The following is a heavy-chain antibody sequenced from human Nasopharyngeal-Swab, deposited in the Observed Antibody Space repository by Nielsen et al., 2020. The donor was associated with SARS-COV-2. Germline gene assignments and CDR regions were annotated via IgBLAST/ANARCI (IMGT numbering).Heavy chain of an antibody. D-gene: IGHD6-13*01. J-gene: IGHJ4*02. CDR1: GGSISSSSYY. CDR3: AREGRGIAAPGLDY. Sequence: SETLSLTCSVSGGSISSSSYYWGWIRQPPGKGLEWIGSIYYSESTYYNPSLKSRVTISIDTSKNHFSLKLSSVTAADTAVYYCAREGRGIAAPGLDYWGQGTLVTVSS. CDR2: IYYSEST. V-gene: IGHV4-39*07.